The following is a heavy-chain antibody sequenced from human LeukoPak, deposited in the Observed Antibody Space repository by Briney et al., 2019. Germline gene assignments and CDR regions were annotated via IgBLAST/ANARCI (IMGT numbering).Heavy chain of an antibody. V-gene: IGHV1-69*13. D-gene: IGHD5-18*01. CDR2: IIPIFGTA. CDR1: GGTFSSYA. J-gene: IGHJ4*02. CDR3: ARLPMETADEWDYFDY. Sequence: SVKVSCKASGGTFSSYAISWVRQAPGQGLEWMGGIIPIFGTANYAQKFQGRVTITADESTSTAYMELSSLRSEDTAVYYCARLPMETADEWDYFDYWGQGTLVTVFS.